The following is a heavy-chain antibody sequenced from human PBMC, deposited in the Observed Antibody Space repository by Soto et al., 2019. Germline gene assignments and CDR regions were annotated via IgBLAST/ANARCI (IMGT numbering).Heavy chain of an antibody. Sequence: EVQLVESGGGLVQPGGPLKLSCAASGFTFSDSAIHWVRQTSGKGLEWVGRIRSKANSYATAYAASVKGSFTISRDDSKNTAYLQMTSLKTEDTALYYCTTIPGYYWGQGTLVTVSS. CDR3: TTIPGYY. V-gene: IGHV3-73*02. D-gene: IGHD1-1*01. CDR1: GFTFSDSA. CDR2: IRSKANSYAT. J-gene: IGHJ4*02.